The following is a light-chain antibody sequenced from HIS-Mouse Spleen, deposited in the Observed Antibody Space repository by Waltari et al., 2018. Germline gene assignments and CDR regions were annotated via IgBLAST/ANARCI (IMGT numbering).Light chain of an antibody. Sequence: SYVLTQPPSVSVAPGKTARITCGGNNIGSKSVHWYQQKPGQAPVLVVYDDSDRPSGFPERFSGSNAGNTATLTIGRVEAGDEADYYCQVWDSSSDHVVFGGGTKLTVL. J-gene: IGLJ2*01. V-gene: IGLV3-21*03. CDR3: QVWDSSSDHVV. CDR2: DDS. CDR1: NIGSKS.